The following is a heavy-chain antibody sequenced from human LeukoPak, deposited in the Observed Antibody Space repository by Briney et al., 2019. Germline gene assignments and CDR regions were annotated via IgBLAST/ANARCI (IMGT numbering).Heavy chain of an antibody. Sequence: GESLKISCKGSGYSFTSYWIGWVRQMPGKGLEWMGIIYPGDSDTRYSPSFQGRVTISADKSISTAYLQWSSLKASDTAMYYCARAREYYYGSGSYEYFDYWGQGTLVTVSS. CDR3: ARAREYYYGSGSYEYFDY. CDR1: GYSFTSYW. CDR2: IYPGDSDT. D-gene: IGHD3-10*01. V-gene: IGHV5-51*01. J-gene: IGHJ4*02.